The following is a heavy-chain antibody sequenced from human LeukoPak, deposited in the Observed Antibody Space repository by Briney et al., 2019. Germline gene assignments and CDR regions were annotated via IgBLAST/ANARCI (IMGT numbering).Heavy chain of an antibody. CDR2: INHSGST. D-gene: IGHD6-13*01. Sequence: SETLSLTCAVYGGSFSGYYWSWIRQPPGRGLEWIGEINHSGSTNYNPSLKSRVTISVDTSKNQFSLKLSSVTAADTAVYYCARGSAAADLAYYFDYWGQGTLVTVSS. CDR3: ARGSAAADLAYYFDY. CDR1: GGSFSGYY. J-gene: IGHJ4*02. V-gene: IGHV4-34*01.